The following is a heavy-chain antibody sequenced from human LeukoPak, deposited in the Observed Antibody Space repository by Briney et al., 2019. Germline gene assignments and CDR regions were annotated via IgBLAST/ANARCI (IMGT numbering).Heavy chain of an antibody. V-gene: IGHV1-69*05. J-gene: IGHJ6*03. CDR2: IVPIFGTA. CDR1: GGTFSSYA. Sequence: ASVKVSCKASGGTFSSYAISWVRQAPGQGLEWMGGIVPIFGTANYAQKFQGRVTITTDESTSTAYMELSSLRSEDTAVYYCASWATVVNPEWAYYYYYMDVWGKGTTVTVSS. D-gene: IGHD4-23*01. CDR3: ASWATVVNPEWAYYYYYMDV.